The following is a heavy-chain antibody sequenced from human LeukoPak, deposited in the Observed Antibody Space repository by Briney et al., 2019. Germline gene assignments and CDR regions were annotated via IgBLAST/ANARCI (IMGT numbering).Heavy chain of an antibody. CDR3: ARVVSGITIFGVVIAHFDY. Sequence: SETLSLTCAVYGGSFSGYYWSWIRQPPGKGLEWIGEINHRGSTNYNPSLKSRVTISVDTSKNQFSLKLSSVTAADTAVYYCARVVSGITIFGVVIAHFDYWGQGTLVTVSS. D-gene: IGHD3-3*01. CDR2: INHRGST. V-gene: IGHV4-34*01. CDR1: GGSFSGYY. J-gene: IGHJ4*02.